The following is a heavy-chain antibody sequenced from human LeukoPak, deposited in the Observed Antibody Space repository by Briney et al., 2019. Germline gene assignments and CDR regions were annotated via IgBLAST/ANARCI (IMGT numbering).Heavy chain of an antibody. J-gene: IGHJ5*02. CDR1: GGSFSGYY. V-gene: IGHV4-34*01. Sequence: SETLSLTCAVYGGSFSGYYWSWIRQPPGKGLEWIGEINHSGSTNYNPSLRSRVTISVDTSKNQFSLKLSSVTAADTAVYYCARGYWFDPWGQGTLVTVSS. CDR3: ARGYWFDP. CDR2: INHSGST.